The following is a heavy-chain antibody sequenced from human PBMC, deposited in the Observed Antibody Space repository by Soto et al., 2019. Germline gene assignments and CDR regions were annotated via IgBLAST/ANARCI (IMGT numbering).Heavy chain of an antibody. CDR2: INPNSGGT. V-gene: IGHV1-2*02. Sequence: ASVKVSCKASGYTFTGYYMHWVRQAPGQGLEWMGCINPNSGGTNYAQKFQGRVTMTRDTSISTAYMELSRLRSDDTAVYYCARDRGRMDIVVVVAATQDDGMDVWGQGTTVTVSS. CDR1: GYTFTGYY. D-gene: IGHD2-15*01. CDR3: ARDRGRMDIVVVVAATQDDGMDV. J-gene: IGHJ6*02.